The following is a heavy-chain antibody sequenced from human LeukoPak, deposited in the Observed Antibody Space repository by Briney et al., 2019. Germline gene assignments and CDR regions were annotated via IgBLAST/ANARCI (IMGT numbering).Heavy chain of an antibody. CDR3: AEVRTVRGEGNWFDP. CDR1: GFTFSSYG. CDR2: IRYDGSNK. J-gene: IGHJ5*02. V-gene: IGHV3-30*02. Sequence: GGSLRLSCAASGFTFSSYGMHWVRQAPGKGLEWVAFIRYDGSNKYYADSVKGRFTISRDNSKNTLYLQMNSLRAEDTAVYYCAEVRTVRGEGNWFDPWGQGTLVTVSS. D-gene: IGHD3-10*01.